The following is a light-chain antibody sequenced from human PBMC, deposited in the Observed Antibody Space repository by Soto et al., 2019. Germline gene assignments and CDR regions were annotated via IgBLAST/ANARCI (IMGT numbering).Light chain of an antibody. CDR2: DAS. CDR1: QNINRW. CDR3: QQFSVFPWT. J-gene: IGKJ1*01. V-gene: IGKV1-5*01. Sequence: DVQMTQSPSTLSASVGDSVTITCRASQNINRWLAWYQQKPGKATKLVIFDASRLESGVPSRFSGSGSGTEFTLSISGLQPDDFATYFCQQFSVFPWTFGQGTKVEV.